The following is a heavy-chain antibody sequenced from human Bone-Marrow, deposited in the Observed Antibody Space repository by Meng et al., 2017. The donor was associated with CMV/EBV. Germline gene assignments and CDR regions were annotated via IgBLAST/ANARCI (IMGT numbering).Heavy chain of an antibody. CDR3: VRDRQRIEYYDFWSGYHPSWFDP. CDR1: GGSISSYY. CDR2: IYYSGST. J-gene: IGHJ5*02. Sequence: GSLRLSCTVSGGSISSYYWSWIRQPPGKGLEWIGYIYYSGSTNYNPSLKSRVTISVDTSKNQFSLKLSSVTAADTAVYYCVRDRQRIEYYDFWSGYHPSWFDPWGQGTLVTVSS. V-gene: IGHV4-59*01. D-gene: IGHD3-3*01.